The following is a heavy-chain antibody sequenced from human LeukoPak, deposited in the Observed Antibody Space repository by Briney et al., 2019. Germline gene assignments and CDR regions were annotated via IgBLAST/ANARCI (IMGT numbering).Heavy chain of an antibody. CDR1: GYTFTGYY. J-gene: IGHJ3*02. D-gene: IGHD6-13*01. CDR2: INPNSGGT. Sequence: ASVKVSCKASGYTFTGYYMHWVRQAPGQGLEWMGWINPNSGGTNYAQKFQGRVTMTRDTSISTAYMELSRLRSDDTAVYYCARELPTSSSWPNDAFDIWGQGTMVTVSS. CDR3: ARELPTSSSWPNDAFDI. V-gene: IGHV1-2*02.